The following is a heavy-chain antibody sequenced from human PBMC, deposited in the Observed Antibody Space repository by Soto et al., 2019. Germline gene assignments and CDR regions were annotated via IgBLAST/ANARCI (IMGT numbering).Heavy chain of an antibody. V-gene: IGHV1-69*01. Sequence: QVQLVQSGAELKKPGSSVTVSCQASGGTFKTFGVSWVRQAPGQGLQLMGGIIPLLRTTDYAQNFQGRISISADESTNTVFMELTSLRSEDTAVYYCARDVLGGWVERTYRAFDIWGQGTLVAVSS. D-gene: IGHD1-26*01. J-gene: IGHJ3*02. CDR1: GGTFKTFG. CDR2: IIPLLRTT. CDR3: ARDVLGGWVERTYRAFDI.